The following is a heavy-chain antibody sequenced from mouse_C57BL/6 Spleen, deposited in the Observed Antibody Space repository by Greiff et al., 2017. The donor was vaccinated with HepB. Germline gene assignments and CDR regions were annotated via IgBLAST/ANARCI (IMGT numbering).Heavy chain of an antibody. CDR2: ISGGGGNT. J-gene: IGHJ2*01. V-gene: IGHV5-9*01. Sequence: EVQRVESGGGLVKPGGSLKLSCAASGFTFSSYTMSWVRQTPEKRLEWVATISGGGGNTYYPDSVKGRFTISRDNAKNTLYLQMSSLRSEDTALYYCARHVESLLRSLFDYWGQGTTLTVSS. CDR1: GFTFSSYT. CDR3: ARHVESLLRSLFDY. D-gene: IGHD1-1*01.